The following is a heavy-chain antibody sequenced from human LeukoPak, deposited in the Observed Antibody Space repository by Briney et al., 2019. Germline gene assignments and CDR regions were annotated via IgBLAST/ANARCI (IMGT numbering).Heavy chain of an antibody. D-gene: IGHD6-19*01. Sequence: GGSLRLSCAASGFTFSSYGMNWARQAPGKGLEWVSYISTSSNRIDYADSVKGRFTMSTDNAKNLLYLQMNSLRDEDTAMYYCARVSAPGTSGWYFGYWGQGNLVAVSS. CDR2: ISTSSNRI. CDR1: GFTFSSYG. V-gene: IGHV3-48*02. J-gene: IGHJ4*02. CDR3: ARVSAPGTSGWYFGY.